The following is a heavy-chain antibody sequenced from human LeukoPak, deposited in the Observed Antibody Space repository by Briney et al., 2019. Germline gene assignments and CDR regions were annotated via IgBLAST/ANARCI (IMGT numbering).Heavy chain of an antibody. CDR1: GGSISSYY. CDR2: INHSGST. J-gene: IGHJ6*02. D-gene: IGHD3-22*01. CDR3: ARDSSGYTYYYYYGMDV. V-gene: IGHV4-34*01. Sequence: PSETLSLTCTVSGGSISSYYWSWIRQPPGKGLEWIGEINHSGSTNYNPSLKSRVTISVDTSKNQFSLKLSSVTAADTAVYYCARDSSGYTYYYYYGMDVWGQGTTVTVSS.